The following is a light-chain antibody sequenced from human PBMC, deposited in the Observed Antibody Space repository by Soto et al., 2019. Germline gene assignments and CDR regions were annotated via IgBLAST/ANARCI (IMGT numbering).Light chain of an antibody. J-gene: IGLJ3*02. Sequence: QTVVTQEPSFSVSPGGTVTLTCGLTSDSVSTSYYASWYQQTPGQTPCMLIYSTNTRSSGVPDRFSGSILGNKAALTITGAQADDESDYYCVLYMGSGFWVFGGGTKVTVL. CDR1: SDSVSTSYY. CDR3: VLYMGSGFWV. V-gene: IGLV8-61*01. CDR2: STN.